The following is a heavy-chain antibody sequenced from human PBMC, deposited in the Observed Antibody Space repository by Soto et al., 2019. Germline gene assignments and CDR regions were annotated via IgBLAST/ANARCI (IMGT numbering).Heavy chain of an antibody. CDR3: ASARSAVMEV. Sequence: PGGSLRLSCAASGFTFSSYSMNWVRQAPGKGLEWVSYISSSSSTIYYADSVKGRFTISRDNAKNSLYLQMNSLRAEDTAVYYCASARSAVMEVWGKGTTVTVSS. CDR2: ISSSSSTI. D-gene: IGHD6-25*01. J-gene: IGHJ6*03. CDR1: GFTFSSYS. V-gene: IGHV3-48*01.